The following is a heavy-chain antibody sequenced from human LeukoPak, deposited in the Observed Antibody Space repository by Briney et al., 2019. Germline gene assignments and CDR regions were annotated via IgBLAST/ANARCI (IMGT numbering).Heavy chain of an antibody. D-gene: IGHD6-6*01. CDR3: ARDREYSSSSGLDY. CDR2: IIPIFGTA. CDR1: GGTFSSYA. J-gene: IGHJ4*02. Sequence: SVKVSCKASGGTFSSYAISWVRQAPGQGLEWMGGIIPIFGTANYAQKFQGRVTITADESTSAAYMELSSLRSEDTAVYYCARDREYSSSSGLDYWGQGTLVTVSS. V-gene: IGHV1-69*13.